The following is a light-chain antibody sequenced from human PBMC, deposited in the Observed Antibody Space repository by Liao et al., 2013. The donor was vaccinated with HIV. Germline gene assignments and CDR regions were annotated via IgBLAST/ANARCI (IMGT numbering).Light chain of an antibody. Sequence: SYELTQPPSVSVSPGQTASISCSGDKLGDKYVCWYQQKPGQSPIMVIYEDSKRPSGIPERFSGSNSGNTATLTISGTQAMDEADYYCQAWDSSTEVFGGGTKLTVL. J-gene: IGLJ2*01. CDR2: EDS. CDR1: KLGDKY. CDR3: QAWDSSTEV. V-gene: IGLV3-1*01.